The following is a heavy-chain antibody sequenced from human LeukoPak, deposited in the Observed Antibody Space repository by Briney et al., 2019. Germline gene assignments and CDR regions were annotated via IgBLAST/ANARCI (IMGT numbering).Heavy chain of an antibody. Sequence: SETLSLTCTVSGDSISSYYWSWIRQPPGKGLEWIGYIYYSGSTNYNPSLKSRVTISVDTSKNQFSLKLSSVTAADTAVYYCARSSSGWALVSYYYMDVWGKGTTVTVSS. D-gene: IGHD6-19*01. J-gene: IGHJ6*03. CDR1: GDSISSYY. V-gene: IGHV4-59*12. CDR3: ARSSSGWALVSYYYMDV. CDR2: IYYSGST.